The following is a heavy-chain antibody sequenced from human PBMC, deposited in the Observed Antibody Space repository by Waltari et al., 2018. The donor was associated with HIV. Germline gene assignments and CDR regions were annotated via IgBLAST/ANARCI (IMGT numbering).Heavy chain of an antibody. V-gene: IGHV3-33*01. J-gene: IGHJ6*02. CDR2: IWYDGGNK. D-gene: IGHD6-13*01. Sequence: QEQLVESGGGVVQPGRSLRLSCAASGIPFSSYGMHWVRQAPGKGLEWVAVIWYDGGNKYYADSVKGRFTISRDNSKNTLYLQMNSLRAEDTAVYYCARDPWDIAADLYYYYGMDVWGQGTTVTVSS. CDR3: ARDPWDIAADLYYYYGMDV. CDR1: GIPFSSYG.